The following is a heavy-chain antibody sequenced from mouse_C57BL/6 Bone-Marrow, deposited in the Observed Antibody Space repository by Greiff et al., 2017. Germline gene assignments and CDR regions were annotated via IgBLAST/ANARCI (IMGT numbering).Heavy chain of an antibody. D-gene: IGHD2-4*01. Sequence: EVKLMESGGGLVKPGGSLKLSCAASGFTFSDYGMHWVRQAPEKGLEWVAYISSGSSTIYYADTVKGRFTISRDNAKNTLFLQMTSLRSEDTAMYYCAPMIKDWYFDVWGTGTTVTVSS. CDR2: ISSGSSTI. CDR1: GFTFSDYG. V-gene: IGHV5-17*01. J-gene: IGHJ1*03. CDR3: APMIKDWYFDV.